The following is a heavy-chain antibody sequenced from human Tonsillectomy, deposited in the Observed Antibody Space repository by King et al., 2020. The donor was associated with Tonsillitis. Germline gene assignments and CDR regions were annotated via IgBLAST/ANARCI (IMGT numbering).Heavy chain of an antibody. Sequence: VQLVESGGGLVQPGGSLRLSCAASGFTFSNNWMHWVRQAPGKGLVWVSRIETDGRTTTYADSVKGRFTISRDNAKNTLYLQMNSLRAEDTAVYYCARDITVAGRGPHFGGWGQGTLVTVSS. CDR3: ARDITVAGRGPHFGG. CDR2: IETDGRTT. CDR1: GFTFSNNW. D-gene: IGHD6-19*01. J-gene: IGHJ4*02. V-gene: IGHV3-74*01.